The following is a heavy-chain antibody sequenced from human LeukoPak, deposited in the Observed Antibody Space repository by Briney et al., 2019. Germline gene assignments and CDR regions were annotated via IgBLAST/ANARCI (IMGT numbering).Heavy chain of an antibody. CDR3: ARVVVVPAAIGHFDY. Sequence: ASVKVSCKASGYTFTGYYMHWVRQAPGQGLEWMGWINPNSGGTNYAQKFQGRVTMTRGTSISTAYMELSRLRSDDTAVYYCARVVVVPAAIGHFDYWGQGTLVTVSS. V-gene: IGHV1-2*02. CDR2: INPNSGGT. CDR1: GYTFTGYY. D-gene: IGHD2-2*01. J-gene: IGHJ4*02.